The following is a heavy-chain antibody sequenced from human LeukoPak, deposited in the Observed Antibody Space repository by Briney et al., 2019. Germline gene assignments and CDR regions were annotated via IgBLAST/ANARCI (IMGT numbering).Heavy chain of an antibody. D-gene: IGHD3/OR15-3a*01. Sequence: PGGSLRLSCAVSGFRVSDYYMSWVRQAPGKGLEWVGLLRDSGEAFYADFVRGRVAISRDESENTLYLQMNSLRVEDTAVYFCARDRAALQDWVEFDPWGQGTPVIVSS. CDR2: LRDSGEA. J-gene: IGHJ5*02. CDR1: GFRVSDYY. V-gene: IGHV3-66*03. CDR3: ARDRAALQDWVEFDP.